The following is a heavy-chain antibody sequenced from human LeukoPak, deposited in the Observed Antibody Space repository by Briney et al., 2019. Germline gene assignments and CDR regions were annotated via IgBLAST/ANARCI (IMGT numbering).Heavy chain of an antibody. CDR1: GYTFTGYF. CDR2: INPNNGGT. J-gene: IGHJ3*02. D-gene: IGHD5-24*01. V-gene: IGHV1-2*06. CDR3: ARVGDGLNDAFDI. Sequence: ASVKVSCKASGYTFTGYFMNWVRQAPGQGLEWMGRINPNNGGTNYAQNFQVRVTMTRDTSISTAYMEPSSLRSEDTAVYYCARVGDGLNDAFDIWGQGTMVTVSS.